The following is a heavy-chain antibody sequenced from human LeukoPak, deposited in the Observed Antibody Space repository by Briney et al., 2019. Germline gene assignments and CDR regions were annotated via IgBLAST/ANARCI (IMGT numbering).Heavy chain of an antibody. D-gene: IGHD3-10*01. CDR3: AKGAGGSGSYYPYY. J-gene: IGHJ4*02. V-gene: IGHV5-51*01. CDR1: EYSFTSYW. CDR2: IYPGDSDT. Sequence: GESLKISCKGSEYSFTSYWIAWVRQMPGKGLEWMGIIYPGDSDTRHSPSFQGQVTFSADKSISTAYLQWSSLKASDTAMYYCAKGAGGSGSYYPYYWGQGTLVIVSS.